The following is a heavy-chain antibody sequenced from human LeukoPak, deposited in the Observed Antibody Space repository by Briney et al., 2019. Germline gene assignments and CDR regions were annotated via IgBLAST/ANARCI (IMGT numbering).Heavy chain of an antibody. CDR1: GYSISSGYY. CDR2: IYHSGRI. J-gene: IGHJ6*03. CDR3: ARAKNYSSSSHRNGTNRYYYYMDV. V-gene: IGHV4-38-2*02. Sequence: PSETLSLTCTVSGYSISSGYYWGWIRQPPGKGLEWIGSIYHSGRIYYNPSLKSRVTISVDTSKNQFSPKLSSVTAADTAVYYCARAKNYSSSSHRNGTNRYYYYMDVWGKGTTVTVSS. D-gene: IGHD6-6*01.